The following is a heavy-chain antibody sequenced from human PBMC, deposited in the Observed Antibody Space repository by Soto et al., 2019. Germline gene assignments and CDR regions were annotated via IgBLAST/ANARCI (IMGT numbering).Heavy chain of an antibody. CDR3: ARWGTTGGLDV. Sequence: QVQLVESGGGVVQPGASVRVSCVGSGFTFRSYVIHWVRQAPGKGLEWVALTSYDGSDKYYGDSVRGRFTISRDNSRNTVDLQMDSLRLEDTALYYCARWGTTGGLDVWGQGTLVSVSS. J-gene: IGHJ1*01. D-gene: IGHD3-16*01. CDR1: GFTFRSYV. V-gene: IGHV3-30*19. CDR2: TSYDGSDK.